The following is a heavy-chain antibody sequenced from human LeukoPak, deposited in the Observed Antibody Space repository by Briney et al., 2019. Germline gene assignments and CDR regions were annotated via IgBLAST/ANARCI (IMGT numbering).Heavy chain of an antibody. CDR1: GGSISSSSYY. CDR2: IYYSGST. J-gene: IGHJ5*02. D-gene: IGHD3-22*01. V-gene: IGHV4-39*07. Sequence: SETLSLTCTVSGGSISSSSYYWGWIRQPPGKGLEWIGSIYYSGSTYYNPSLKSRVTISVDTSKNQFSLKLSSVTAADTAVYYCAREERDRYYYGSSGYSTWGQGTLVTVSS. CDR3: AREERDRYYYGSSGYST.